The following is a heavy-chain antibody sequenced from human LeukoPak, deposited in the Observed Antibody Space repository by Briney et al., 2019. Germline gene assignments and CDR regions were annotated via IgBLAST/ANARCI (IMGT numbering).Heavy chain of an antibody. V-gene: IGHV3-48*01. J-gene: IGHJ4*02. CDR1: GFTFSSSG. Sequence: GGSLRLSCAASGFTFSSSGMNWVRQAPGKGLEWVSYISSSSSTIYYADAVKGRFTISRDNAKNSLYLQMNSLRAEDTAVYYCARAELYSSSWYGNYYFDYWGQGTLVTVSS. CDR2: ISSSSSTI. D-gene: IGHD6-13*01. CDR3: ARAELYSSSWYGNYYFDY.